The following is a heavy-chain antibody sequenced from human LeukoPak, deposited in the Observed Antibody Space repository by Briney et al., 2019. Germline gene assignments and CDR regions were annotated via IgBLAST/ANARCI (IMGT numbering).Heavy chain of an antibody. Sequence: SETLSLTCAVYGGSSSGYYWTWIRQPPGKGLEWIGEIDHSGRTNYNPSLKSRVTISVDTSKNQFSLNLSSMTAADTAVYYCARRRYMDVWGKGTTVTISS. V-gene: IGHV4-34*01. J-gene: IGHJ6*03. CDR1: GGSSSGYY. CDR2: IDHSGRT. CDR3: ARRRYMDV.